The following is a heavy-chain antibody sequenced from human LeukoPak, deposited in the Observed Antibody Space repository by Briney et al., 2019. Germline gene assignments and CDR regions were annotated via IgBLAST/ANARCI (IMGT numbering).Heavy chain of an antibody. D-gene: IGHD3-3*01. V-gene: IGHV3-30*04. Sequence: GGSLRLSCAASGFTFSSYAMHWVRQAPGKGLEWVAVISYDGSNKYYADSVKGRFTISRDNSKNTLYLQMNSLRAEDTAVYYCASSITIPGRASFDYWGQGTLVTVSS. CDR1: GFTFSSYA. CDR3: ASSITIPGRASFDY. J-gene: IGHJ4*02. CDR2: ISYDGSNK.